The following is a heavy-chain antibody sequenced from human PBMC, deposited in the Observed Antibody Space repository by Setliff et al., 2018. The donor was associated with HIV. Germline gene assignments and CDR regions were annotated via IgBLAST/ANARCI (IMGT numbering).Heavy chain of an antibody. CDR2: LYYSGST. J-gene: IGHJ6*02. CDR3: ARPVSKYFYGMDV. V-gene: IGHV4-59*11. Sequence: ASETLSLTCTVSGDSISSHYWSWIRQPPGKGLEWIGTLYYSGSTSYNSSLKSRVTISGDTSKNQFSLKLSSVTAADTAVFYCARPVSKYFYGMDVWGLGTTVTVSS. CDR1: GDSISSHY.